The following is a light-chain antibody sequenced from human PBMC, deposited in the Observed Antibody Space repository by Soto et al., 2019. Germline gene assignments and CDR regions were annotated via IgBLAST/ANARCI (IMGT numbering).Light chain of an antibody. V-gene: IGLV2-14*01. J-gene: IGLJ1*01. Sequence: QSALTQPASVSGSPGQSITISCTGTSRDVGGYNYVSWHQQHPGKAPKVIITEVTSRPSGVSNRFSASKSGNTASLTISALQAEDEALYYCCSYSSSSTFYVFGTGTKLTVL. CDR3: CSYSSSSTFYV. CDR2: EVT. CDR1: SRDVGGYNY.